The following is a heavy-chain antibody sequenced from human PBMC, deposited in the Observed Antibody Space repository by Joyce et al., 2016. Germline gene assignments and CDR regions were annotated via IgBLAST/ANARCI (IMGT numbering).Heavy chain of an antibody. Sequence: EVQLVESGGGLVKPGGSLRISCAASGFTFSTSSMSWFSRAPGKGLEWVSAISSESTYIFYADSVKGRFTVSRDNAKNSLYLQMNSLRAEDTAVFFCARGGIVYDYSMDLWGQGTTVTVSS. V-gene: IGHV3-21*02. J-gene: IGHJ6*02. CDR3: ARGGIVYDYSMDL. D-gene: IGHD3-22*01. CDR1: GFTFSTSS. CDR2: ISSESTYI.